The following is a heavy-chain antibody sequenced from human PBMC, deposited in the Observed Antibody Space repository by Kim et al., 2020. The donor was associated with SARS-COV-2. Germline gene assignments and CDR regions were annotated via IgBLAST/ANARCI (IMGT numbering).Heavy chain of an antibody. CDR2: IYYSGST. D-gene: IGHD6-19*01. CDR3: AIASLGAVAGTGGVDY. CDR1: GGSISSGGYY. V-gene: IGHV4-31*03. J-gene: IGHJ4*02. Sequence: SETLSLTCTVSGGSISSGGYYWSWIRQHPGKGLEWIGYIYYSGSTYYNPSLKSRVTISVDTSKNQFSLKLSSVTAADTAMYYCAIASLGAVAGTGGVDYWGQGTLVTVSS.